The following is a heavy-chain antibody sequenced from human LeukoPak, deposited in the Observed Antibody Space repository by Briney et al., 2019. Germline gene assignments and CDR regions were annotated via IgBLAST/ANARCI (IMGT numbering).Heavy chain of an antibody. V-gene: IGHV1-8*01. CDR1: GYTLTSYY. D-gene: IGHD3-9*01. CDR3: ESGALRYFDGGDY. CDR2: MNPNSGTT. J-gene: IGHJ4*02. Sequence: ASVKVSCKASGYTLTSYYINWVGQATGQGREWMGWMNPNSGTTGYEQTSPGRVTMTSSTSISTAYMELSSLRSEDTAVYYCESGALRYFDGGDYWGQGTLVTVSS.